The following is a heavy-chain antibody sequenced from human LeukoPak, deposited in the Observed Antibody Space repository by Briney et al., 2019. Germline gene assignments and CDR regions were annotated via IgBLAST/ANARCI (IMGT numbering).Heavy chain of an antibody. CDR3: ARDLSQAGYSYGYGEIDY. Sequence: TGGSLRLSCAASGFTFSIYSMNWVRQAPGKGLEWVSSISSSSSYIYYADSVKGRFTISRDNAKNSLYLQMNSLRAEDTAVYYCARDLSQAGYSYGYGEIDYWGQGTLVTVSS. D-gene: IGHD5-18*01. J-gene: IGHJ4*02. CDR2: ISSSSSYI. V-gene: IGHV3-21*01. CDR1: GFTFSIYS.